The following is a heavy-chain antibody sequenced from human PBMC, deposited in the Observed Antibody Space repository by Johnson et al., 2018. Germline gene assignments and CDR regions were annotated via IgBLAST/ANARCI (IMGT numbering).Heavy chain of an antibody. J-gene: IGHJ6*02. CDR3: AKDSTGIYLHDYGLDG. V-gene: IGHV3-30*18. D-gene: IGHD5-12*01. Sequence: QVQLVQSGGGVVQPGRSLRLSCAASGFSFSNYGMHWVRQAPGKWLEWVAVISYDGSNKYYADSVKGRFTISRDNSTNIIFLKMKSLRAEETAGYYCAKDSTGIYLHDYGLDGWGQGTTVIVSS. CDR2: ISYDGSNK. CDR1: GFSFSNYG.